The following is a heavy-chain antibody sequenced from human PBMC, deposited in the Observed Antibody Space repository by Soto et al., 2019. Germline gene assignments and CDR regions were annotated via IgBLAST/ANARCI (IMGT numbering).Heavy chain of an antibody. V-gene: IGHV1-69*13. J-gene: IGHJ6*02. CDR2: IIPIFGTA. CDR3: ARHTPTYYYDSSGYYVGMDV. CDR1: GGTFSSYA. D-gene: IGHD3-22*01. Sequence: SVKVSCKASGGTFSSYAISWVRQAPGQGLEWMGGIIPIFGTANYAQRFQGRVTITADESTSTAYMELSSLRSEDTAVYYCARHTPTYYYDSSGYYVGMDVWGQGTTVTVSS.